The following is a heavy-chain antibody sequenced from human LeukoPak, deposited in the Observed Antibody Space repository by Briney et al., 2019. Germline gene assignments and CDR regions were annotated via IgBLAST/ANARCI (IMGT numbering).Heavy chain of an antibody. J-gene: IGHJ4*02. CDR1: GGSISSGGYY. Sequence: PSQTLSLTCTVSGGSISSGGYYWSWIRQPPGKGLEWIGSIYYSGSTYYNPSLKSRVTISVDTSKNQFSLKLSSVTAADTAVYYCASAYLEWLSFDYWGQGTLVTVSS. CDR2: IYYSGST. V-gene: IGHV4-39*01. D-gene: IGHD3-3*01. CDR3: ASAYLEWLSFDY.